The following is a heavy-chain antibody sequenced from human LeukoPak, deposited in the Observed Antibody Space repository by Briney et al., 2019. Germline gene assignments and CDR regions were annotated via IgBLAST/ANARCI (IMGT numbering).Heavy chain of an antibody. CDR1: GFTFSSYA. CDR3: AGVLASSYYYDSSGYPDY. D-gene: IGHD3-22*01. J-gene: IGHJ4*02. V-gene: IGHV3-23*01. Sequence: GGSLRLSCAASGFTFSSYAMSWVRQAPGKGLEWVSTISGSGGSTYYADSVKGRFTISRDNSKNTLYLQMNSLRAEDTAVYYCAGVLASSYYYDSSGYPDYWGQGTLVTVSS. CDR2: ISGSGGST.